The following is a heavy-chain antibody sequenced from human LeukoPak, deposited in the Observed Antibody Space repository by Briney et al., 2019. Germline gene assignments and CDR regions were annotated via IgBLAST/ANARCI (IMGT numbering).Heavy chain of an antibody. D-gene: IGHD6-6*01. V-gene: IGHV4-38-2*02. Sequence: SETLSLTCTVSGYSISSGYYWGWIRQPPGKGLEWIGSIYHSGSTYYNPSLKSRVTISVDTSKNQFSLKLSSVTAADTAVYYCARAYSSSPNDAFDIWGQGTMVTVSS. CDR3: ARAYSSSPNDAFDI. CDR1: GYSISSGYY. CDR2: IYHSGST. J-gene: IGHJ3*02.